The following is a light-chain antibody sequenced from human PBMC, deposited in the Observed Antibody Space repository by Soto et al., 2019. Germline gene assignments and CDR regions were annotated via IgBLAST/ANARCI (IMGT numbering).Light chain of an antibody. CDR2: GAS. Sequence: EIVLPPSPGTLSLSPGESATLSCGASQSVSSSYLAWYQQKPGQAPRLLIYGASSRATGVPDRFSGSGSGTDFTLTINRLEPEEFAVDDGQQYHNTPITFGQGTRLEIK. CDR3: QQYHNTPIT. CDR1: QSVSSSY. V-gene: IGKV3-20*01. J-gene: IGKJ5*01.